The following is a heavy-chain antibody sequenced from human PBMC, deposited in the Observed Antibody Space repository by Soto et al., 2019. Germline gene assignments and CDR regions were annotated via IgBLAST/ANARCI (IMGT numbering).Heavy chain of an antibody. CDR3: ATPLLRYFDWSPHYYYYGMDV. CDR2: ISAYNGNT. Sequence: ASVKVSCKASGYTFTSYGISWVRQAPGQGLEWMGWISAYNGNTNYAQKLQGRVTMTTDTSTGTAYMELSSLRSDDTAVYYCATPLLRYFDWSPHYYYYGMDVWGQGTTVTVSS. D-gene: IGHD3-9*01. J-gene: IGHJ6*02. CDR1: GYTFTSYG. V-gene: IGHV1-18*01.